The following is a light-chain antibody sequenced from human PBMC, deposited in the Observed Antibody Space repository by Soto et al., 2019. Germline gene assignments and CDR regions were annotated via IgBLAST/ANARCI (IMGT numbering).Light chain of an antibody. V-gene: IGLV8-61*01. Sequence: QTVVTQEPSFSVSPGRTVTLTCGLSSGSVSTSYYPSWYQLTPGQAPRTLIYSTNTRSSGVPKRFSSSILENKADLTITGAQADYESDYYCVLYMGTGISGFGGGTKVTVL. CDR3: VLYMGTGISG. J-gene: IGLJ3*02. CDR2: STN. CDR1: SGSVSTSYY.